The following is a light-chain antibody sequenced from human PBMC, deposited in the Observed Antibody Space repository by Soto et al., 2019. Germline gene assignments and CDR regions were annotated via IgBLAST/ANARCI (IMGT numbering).Light chain of an antibody. V-gene: IGLV2-14*01. J-gene: IGLJ3*02. CDR2: EVR. CDR3: NSYTSSTTWV. CDR1: SSDVGRYNY. Sequence: QSVLTQPASVSGSPGQSITISCTGTSSDVGRYNYVSWYQQHPGKAPKLMIYEVRNRPSGVSSRFSGSKSGNTASLTISGLQAGDEAEYYCNSYTSSTTWVFGGGTKLTVL.